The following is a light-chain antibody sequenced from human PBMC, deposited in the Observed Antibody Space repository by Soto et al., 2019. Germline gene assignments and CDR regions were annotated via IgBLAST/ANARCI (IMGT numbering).Light chain of an antibody. Sequence: QSALTQPPSVSGSPGQSVTISCTGTSTDFVSYNRVSWYQQPPGTAPKLIIYGVSDRPSGVSNRFSGSKSGTTASLTISGLQAEDEADYYCCSYTSTDTLYVLGTGTKLTVL. CDR1: STDFVSYNR. J-gene: IGLJ1*01. CDR2: GVS. CDR3: CSYTSTDTLYV. V-gene: IGLV2-18*02.